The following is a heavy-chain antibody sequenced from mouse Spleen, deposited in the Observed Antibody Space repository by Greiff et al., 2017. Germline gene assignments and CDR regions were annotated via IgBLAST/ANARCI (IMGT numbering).Heavy chain of an antibody. Sequence: EVQLQESGAELVKPGASVKLSCTASGFNIKDTYMHWVKQRPEQGLEWIGRIDPANGNTKYDPKFQGKATITADTSSNTAYLQLSSLTSEDTAVYYCARLGRGGYAMDYWGQGTSVTVSS. CDR3: ARLGRGGYAMDY. CDR1: GFNIKDTY. D-gene: IGHD4-1*01. J-gene: IGHJ4*01. CDR2: IDPANGNT. V-gene: IGHV14-3*02.